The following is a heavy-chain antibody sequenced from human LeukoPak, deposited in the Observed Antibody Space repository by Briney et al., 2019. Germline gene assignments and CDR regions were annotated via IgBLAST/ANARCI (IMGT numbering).Heavy chain of an antibody. Sequence: PSETLSLTCTVSGGSISSHYCSWLRQPAGKGLEYIGRIHTSGITNYNPSLKSRVTISVDTSKNQFSLKLSSVTAADTAVYYCARHLVGYCSSTSCSWGGWYFDYWGQGTLVTVSS. CDR1: GGSISSHY. CDR2: IHTSGIT. D-gene: IGHD2-2*01. CDR3: ARHLVGYCSSTSCSWGGWYFDY. V-gene: IGHV4-4*07. J-gene: IGHJ4*02.